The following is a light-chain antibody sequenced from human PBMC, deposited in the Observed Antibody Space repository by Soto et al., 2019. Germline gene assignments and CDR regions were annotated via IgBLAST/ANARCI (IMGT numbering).Light chain of an antibody. CDR2: RNN. V-gene: IGLV1-47*01. CDR3: QSYDSSLSGHVV. CDR1: SSNIGSNY. Sequence: QSVLTQPPSASGTPGQRVTISCSGSSSNIGSNYVYWYQQLPGTAPKLLIYRNNQRPSGVPDRFSGSKSGTSASLAISGLRSEDEADYYCQSYDSSLSGHVVFGGGTKLTVL. J-gene: IGLJ2*01.